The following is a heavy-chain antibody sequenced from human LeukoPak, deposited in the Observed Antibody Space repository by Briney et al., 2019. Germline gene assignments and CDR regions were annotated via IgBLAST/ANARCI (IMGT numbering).Heavy chain of an antibody. V-gene: IGHV1-46*01. CDR1: GYTFTSYY. Sequence: ASVKVSCKASGYTFTSYYMHWVRQAPGQGLEWMGIINPSGGSTSYAQKFQGRVTITRDTSTSTVYMELSSLRSEDTAVYYCARVPPVYSSGWYGFDPWGQGTLVTVSS. J-gene: IGHJ5*02. D-gene: IGHD6-19*01. CDR2: INPSGGST. CDR3: ARVPPVYSSGWYGFDP.